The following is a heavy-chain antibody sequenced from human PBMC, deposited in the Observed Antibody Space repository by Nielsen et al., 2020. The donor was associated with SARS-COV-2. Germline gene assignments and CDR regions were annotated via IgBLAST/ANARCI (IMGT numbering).Heavy chain of an antibody. D-gene: IGHD3-9*01. CDR2: INPNSGGT. Sequence: ASVKVSCKASGYTFTGYYMHWVRQAPGQGLEWMGRINPNSGGTNYAQKFQGRVTMTRDTSISTAYMELSRLRSDDTAVYYCARDLLGAAYHDILTGYSDWFDPWGQGTLVTVSS. J-gene: IGHJ5*02. CDR1: GYTFTGYY. CDR3: ARDLLGAAYHDILTGYSDWFDP. V-gene: IGHV1-2*06.